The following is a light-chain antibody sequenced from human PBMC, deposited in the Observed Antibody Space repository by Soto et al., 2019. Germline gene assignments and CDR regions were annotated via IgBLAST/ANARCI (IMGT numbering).Light chain of an antibody. CDR3: QQRSNWIT. Sequence: VVLTQSPATLSLSPGERATLSCRTSLSVSVYLDWYQQKPGQAPRLLISDASNRATGIPARFSGSGSGTDFTLTISSLEPEDSAVYYCQQRSNWITFGQGTRLEIK. CDR2: DAS. V-gene: IGKV3-11*01. J-gene: IGKJ5*01. CDR1: LSVSVY.